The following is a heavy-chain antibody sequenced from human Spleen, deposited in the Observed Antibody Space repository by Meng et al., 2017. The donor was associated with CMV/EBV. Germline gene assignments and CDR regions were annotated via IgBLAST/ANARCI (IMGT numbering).Heavy chain of an antibody. CDR1: GYTFTNFG. D-gene: IGHD5-18*01. CDR3: ARTHNYGNLGY. J-gene: IGHJ4*02. Sequence: ASVKVSCKASGYTFTNFGFSWVRQAPGQGFEWLGWVNPNSGGSRYVQKFQGRITMTSDTSISTAYMELSRLKSDDTAVYYCARTHNYGNLGYWGQGTLVTVSS. V-gene: IGHV1-2*02. CDR2: VNPNSGGS.